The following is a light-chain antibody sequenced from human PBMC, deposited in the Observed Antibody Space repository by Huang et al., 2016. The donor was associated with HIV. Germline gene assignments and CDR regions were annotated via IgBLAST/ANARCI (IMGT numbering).Light chain of an antibody. Sequence: DIVMTQSPDSLAVSLGARATINCKSSQSILYSSTDKSYLAWYHQNPGQPPKLLIYGASTREAGVPDRVSGSGSGTDFTLTISSLQAEDVAVYYCQQYYSSPFTFGPGTKVDIK. J-gene: IGKJ3*01. V-gene: IGKV4-1*01. CDR1: QSILYSSTDKSY. CDR2: GAS. CDR3: QQYYSSPFT.